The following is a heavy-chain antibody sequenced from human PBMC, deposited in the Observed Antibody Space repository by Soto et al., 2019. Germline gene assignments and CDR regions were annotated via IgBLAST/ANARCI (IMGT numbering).Heavy chain of an antibody. CDR3: ARGRGEFDA. Sequence: ETLSLTCAVYGSSLSDNYCNWLRQPPGKGLEWIGEINHSGNTNYNPSLRSRVTISIETSKNQLSLNLRSVSAADTAVYYCARGRGEFDARGKGTPVTVSS. CDR1: GSSLSDNY. V-gene: IGHV4-34*01. J-gene: IGHJ5*02. D-gene: IGHD2-21*01. CDR2: INHSGNT.